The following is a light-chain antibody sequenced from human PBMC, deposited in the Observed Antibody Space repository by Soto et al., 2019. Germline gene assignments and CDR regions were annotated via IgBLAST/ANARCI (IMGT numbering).Light chain of an antibody. V-gene: IGKV3-11*01. J-gene: IGKJ1*01. Sequence: EIVLTQSPATLSLSPGERATLSCRASQSVSSYLAWYQQKPGQAPRLLIYDASNRATGIPARFSGSRSGTDFTLTISSLEPEDFAVYYCQQRSNWPPTWTFGQGTKVDIK. CDR1: QSVSSY. CDR2: DAS. CDR3: QQRSNWPPTWT.